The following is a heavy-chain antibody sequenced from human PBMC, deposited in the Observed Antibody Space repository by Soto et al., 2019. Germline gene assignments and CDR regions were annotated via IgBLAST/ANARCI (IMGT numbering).Heavy chain of an antibody. CDR3: ARIAASGRGWDV. V-gene: IGHV3-7*01. CDR2: IKQDGSEE. D-gene: IGHD6-13*01. Sequence: EVQLVEPGGGLVQPGGSLRLSCVDSGFTFGSNWRSWVRQAPVKGLEGVGNIKQDGSEENYVDSVKGRFTISRDNAKNSMYLQMNSLRAEDTAVYYCARIAASGRGWDVWGQGTTVVVSS. CDR1: GFTFGSNW. J-gene: IGHJ6*02.